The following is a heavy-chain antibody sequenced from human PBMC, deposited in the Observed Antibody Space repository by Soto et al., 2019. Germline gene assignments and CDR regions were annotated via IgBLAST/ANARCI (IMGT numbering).Heavy chain of an antibody. CDR3: AKDYYYSSGYPHPYYYHGIDV. V-gene: IGHV3-23*01. CDR1: YG. Sequence: YGVSRVSKNPGKGLEWVSSISGSGGSTYYADSVKGRFTISRDNSKNTLYLQMNSLRAEDTAVYYCAKDYYYSSGYPHPYYYHGIDVWGQ. CDR2: ISGSGGST. J-gene: IGHJ6*02. D-gene: IGHD3-22*01.